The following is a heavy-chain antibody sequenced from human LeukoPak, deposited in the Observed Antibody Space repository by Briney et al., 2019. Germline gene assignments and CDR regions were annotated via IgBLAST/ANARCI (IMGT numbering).Heavy chain of an antibody. Sequence: GASVKVSCKASGYTFTCYYVHWVRQAPGQGLEWMGIIKPTSGDTNYAQNFQGRVTMTRDMSTSTVYMELSSLRSEDTAVYYCARYGFSSVWQGGWHAFDIWGLGTMVTVSS. CDR3: ARYGFSSVWQGGWHAFDI. CDR2: IKPTSGDT. CDR1: GYTFTCYY. D-gene: IGHD6-25*01. J-gene: IGHJ3*02. V-gene: IGHV1-46*01.